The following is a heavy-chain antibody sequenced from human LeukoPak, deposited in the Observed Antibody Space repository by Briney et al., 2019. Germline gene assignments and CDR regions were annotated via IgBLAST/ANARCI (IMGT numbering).Heavy chain of an antibody. CDR2: IYYSGST. D-gene: IGHD5-12*01. Sequence: SETLSLTCTVSGGSISSYYWGWIRQPPGKGLEWIGSIYYSGSTYYNPSLKSRVTISVDTSKNQFSLKLSSVTAADTAVYYCAREAGGYDLGDVFEGNFDYWGQGTLVTVAS. CDR3: AREAGGYDLGDVFEGNFDY. J-gene: IGHJ4*02. V-gene: IGHV4-39*07. CDR1: GGSISSYY.